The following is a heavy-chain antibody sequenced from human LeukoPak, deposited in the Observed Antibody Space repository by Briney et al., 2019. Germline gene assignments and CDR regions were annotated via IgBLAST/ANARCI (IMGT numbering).Heavy chain of an antibody. D-gene: IGHD1-26*01. CDR1: GFTFSSNY. J-gene: IGHJ4*02. CDR2: ISGNSGSI. Sequence: GGSLRLSCAASGFTFSSNYMSWVRLAPGKGLEWVSGISGNSGSIDYAVSVKGRFIISRDNAKNSLYLQMNSLRPEDTALYYCAKGTGRYWTFFGYWGQGTLVIVSS. V-gene: IGHV3-9*01. CDR3: AKGTGRYWTFFGY.